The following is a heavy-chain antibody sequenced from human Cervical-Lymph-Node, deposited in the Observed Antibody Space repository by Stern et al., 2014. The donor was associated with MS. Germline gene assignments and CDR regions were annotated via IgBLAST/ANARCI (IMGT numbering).Heavy chain of an antibody. Sequence: QVQLVQSGAEVKKPGASVKVSCQVSGYTLSEISMNWVRQAPGKALEWMGGFDPEHGETRYAQKFQGRVTMAEDRSTDTAYMELSSLRSEDTAVYYCATHRGRVTYYYGMDVWGQGTTVTVSS. D-gene: IGHD2-21*02. CDR3: ATHRGRVTYYYGMDV. V-gene: IGHV1-24*01. CDR1: GYTLSEIS. J-gene: IGHJ6*02. CDR2: FDPEHGET.